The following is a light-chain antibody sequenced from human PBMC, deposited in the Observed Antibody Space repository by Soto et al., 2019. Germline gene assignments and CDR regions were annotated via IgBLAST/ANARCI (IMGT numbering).Light chain of an antibody. Sequence: EIVMTQSPATLSVSPGERVTLSCRASQSVRSDLAWYQQKPGQAPRLLIYAESTRATGIPARFSGSGSGTEFTLAISSLQSEDFAVYYCQQYVNWPPTFTFGQGTKLEIK. CDR3: QQYVNWPPTFT. J-gene: IGKJ2*01. V-gene: IGKV3D-15*01. CDR1: QSVRSD. CDR2: AES.